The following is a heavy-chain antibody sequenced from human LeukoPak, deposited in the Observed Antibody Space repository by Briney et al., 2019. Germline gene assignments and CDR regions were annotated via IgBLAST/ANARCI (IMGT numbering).Heavy chain of an antibody. CDR1: GWSFSGYY. Sequence: SETLSLTCAVYGWSFSGYYWSWIRQPPGKGLEWIGEINHSGSTNYNPSLKSRVTISVDTSKNQFSLKLSSVTAADTAVYYCARVGRPYSSGWYTDYWGQGTLVTASS. D-gene: IGHD6-19*01. CDR3: ARVGRPYSSGWYTDY. CDR2: INHSGST. J-gene: IGHJ4*02. V-gene: IGHV4-34*01.